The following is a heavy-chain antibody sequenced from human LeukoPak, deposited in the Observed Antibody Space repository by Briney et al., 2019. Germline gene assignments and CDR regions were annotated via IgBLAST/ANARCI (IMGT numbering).Heavy chain of an antibody. CDR3: ARVDGDGYNIPDY. CDR2: IYYSGST. V-gene: IGHV4-31*03. Sequence: SETLSLTCTVSGGSISSGDYYWSWIRQHPGKGLEWIGYIYYSGSTSYNPSLKSRVTISVDTSKNQFSLKLSSVTAADTAVYYCARVDGDGYNIPDYWGQGTLVTVSS. J-gene: IGHJ4*02. D-gene: IGHD5-24*01. CDR1: GGSISSGDYY.